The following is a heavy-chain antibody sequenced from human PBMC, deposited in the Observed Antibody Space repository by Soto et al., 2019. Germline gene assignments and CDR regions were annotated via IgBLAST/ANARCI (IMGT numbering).Heavy chain of an antibody. CDR2: IIPIFGTA. CDR1: GGTFSSYA. D-gene: IGHD6-6*01. V-gene: IGHV1-69*12. CDR3: AREYSSSSKGGGAFDI. J-gene: IGHJ3*02. Sequence: QVQLVQSGAEVKKPGSSVKVSCKASGGTFSSYAISWVRQAPGQGLEWMGGIIPIFGTANYAQKFQGRVTSTAEEPTSRAYMGLGSLRSADTAVYYWAREYSSSSKGGGAFDIWGQGTMVTVSS.